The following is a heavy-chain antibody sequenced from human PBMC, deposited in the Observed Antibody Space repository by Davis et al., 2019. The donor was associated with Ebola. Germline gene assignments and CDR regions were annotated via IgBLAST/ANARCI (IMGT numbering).Heavy chain of an antibody. D-gene: IGHD3-16*01. CDR3: ARDWAGLDV. CDR2: ISYHGSNE. V-gene: IGHV3-30*04. J-gene: IGHJ6*04. Sequence: GESLKISCAASGFTFSNYAMHWVRQAPGKGLEWVAVISYHGSNEYYADSVKGRFTISRDNAKNSVYLQMNSLRVEDTAVYYCARDWAGLDVWGRGTTVTVSS. CDR1: GFTFSNYA.